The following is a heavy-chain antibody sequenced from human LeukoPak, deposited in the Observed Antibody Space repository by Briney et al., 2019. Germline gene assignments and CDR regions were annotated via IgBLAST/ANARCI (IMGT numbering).Heavy chain of an antibody. CDR1: GYSFTSYW. D-gene: IGHD6-13*01. V-gene: IGHV5-51*01. Sequence: GESLKISCKGSGYSFTSYWIGWVCQMPGKGLEWMGLIYPGDSDTRYSPSFQGQVTISADKSISTAYLQWSSLKASDTAMYYCVRLSYSSSWYDNYFEYWGQGTLVTVSS. CDR2: IYPGDSDT. CDR3: VRLSYSSSWYDNYFEY. J-gene: IGHJ4*02.